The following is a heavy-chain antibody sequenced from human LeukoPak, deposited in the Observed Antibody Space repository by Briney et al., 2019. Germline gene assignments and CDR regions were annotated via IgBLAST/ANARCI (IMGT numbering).Heavy chain of an antibody. CDR3: ARGGAARPDY. V-gene: IGHV3-48*01. CDR1: GFTFSSYG. CDR2: ISSSSSAI. D-gene: IGHD6-6*01. J-gene: IGHJ4*02. Sequence: GGSLRLSCAASGFTFSSYGINWVRQTPGKGLEWVSYISSSSSAINYADSVRGRFTISRDNAKNSLYLQMNCLRPEDTAVYYCARGGAARPDYWGQGTLVTVSS.